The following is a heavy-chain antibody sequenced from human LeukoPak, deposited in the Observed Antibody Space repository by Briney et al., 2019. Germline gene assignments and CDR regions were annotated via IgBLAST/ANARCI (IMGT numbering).Heavy chain of an antibody. Sequence: GRSLRLSCAASGFTFSSYAMHWVRQAPGKGLEWVAVISYDGSNKYYADSVKGRFTISRDNSKNTLYLQMNSLRAEDTAVYYCARGPPRTTRLNWFDPWGQGTLVTVSS. V-gene: IGHV3-30-3*01. D-gene: IGHD1-1*01. J-gene: IGHJ5*02. CDR3: ARGPPRTTRLNWFDP. CDR1: GFTFSSYA. CDR2: ISYDGSNK.